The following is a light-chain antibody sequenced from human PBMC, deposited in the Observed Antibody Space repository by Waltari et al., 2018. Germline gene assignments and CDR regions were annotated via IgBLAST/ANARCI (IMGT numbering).Light chain of an antibody. Sequence: QSVLTQPPSVSGAPGQRVSISCTGSGSNLGAGYDVHWYQRHPGKAPKLLIYGTSTRPPGVPDRFFGSQSGTSASLAITALQAEDEAEYYCQSYDTSLSVVFGGGTKLTVL. V-gene: IGLV1-40*01. CDR3: QSYDTSLSVV. J-gene: IGLJ2*01. CDR2: GTS. CDR1: GSNLGAGYD.